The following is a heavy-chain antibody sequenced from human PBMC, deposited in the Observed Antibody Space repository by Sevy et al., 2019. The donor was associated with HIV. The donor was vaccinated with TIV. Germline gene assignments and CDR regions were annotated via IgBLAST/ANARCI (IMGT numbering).Heavy chain of an antibody. V-gene: IGHV3-48*01. J-gene: IGHJ4*02. CDR3: ARDEQTYGDYDYFDY. D-gene: IGHD4-17*01. CDR1: GFTFSTYS. CDR2: ISSSSRTI. Sequence: GGSLRLSCAASGFTFSTYSMNWVRQAPGKGLEWVSYISSSSRTIFYADSVKGRFTISRDNAKKSLYLQMDSLTAEDTAVYYCARDEQTYGDYDYFDYWGLGTLVTVSS.